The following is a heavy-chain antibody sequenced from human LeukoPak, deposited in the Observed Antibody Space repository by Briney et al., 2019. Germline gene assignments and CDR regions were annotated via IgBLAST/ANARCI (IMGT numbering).Heavy chain of an antibody. D-gene: IGHD3-22*01. CDR1: GGTFSSYA. Sequence: SATVSCKASGGTFSSYAISWVRQAPGQGLEWMGRIIPILGIANYAQKFQGRVTITADKSTGTAYMELSSLRSEDTAVYYCARQINGGYYPFDYWGQGTLVTVSS. CDR2: IIPILGIA. V-gene: IGHV1-69*04. J-gene: IGHJ4*02. CDR3: ARQINGGYYPFDY.